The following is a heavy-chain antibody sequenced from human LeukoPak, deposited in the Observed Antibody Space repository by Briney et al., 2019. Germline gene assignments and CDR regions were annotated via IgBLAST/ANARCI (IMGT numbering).Heavy chain of an antibody. CDR1: GYTFTSYD. V-gene: IGHV1-8*01. CDR2: MNPNSGNT. Sequence: ASVKVSCKASGYTFTSYDINWVRQATGQGLEWMGWMNPNSGNTGYAEKFQGGVTMTRNISIRTAYMELSTLRSDDTAVYYCARGRGYSYGYADYWGQGTLVTVSS. CDR3: ARGRGYSYGYADY. D-gene: IGHD5-18*01. J-gene: IGHJ4*02.